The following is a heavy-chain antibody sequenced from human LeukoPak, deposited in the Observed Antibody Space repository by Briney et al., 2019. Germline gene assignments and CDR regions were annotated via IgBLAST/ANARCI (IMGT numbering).Heavy chain of an antibody. CDR3: ARGLGYAGAHLDY. Sequence: SETLSLTCAVYGGPFSGYYWSWIRQPPGKGLEWIGEINHSGSTNYNPSLKSRVTISVDTSKNQFSLKLSSVTAADTAVYYCARGLGYAGAHLDYWGQGTLVTVSS. V-gene: IGHV4-34*01. J-gene: IGHJ4*02. CDR2: INHSGST. D-gene: IGHD5-18*01. CDR1: GGPFSGYY.